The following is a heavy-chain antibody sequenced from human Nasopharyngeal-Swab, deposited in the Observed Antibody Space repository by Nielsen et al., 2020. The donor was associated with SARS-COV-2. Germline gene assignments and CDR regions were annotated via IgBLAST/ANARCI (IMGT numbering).Heavy chain of an antibody. CDR1: GYSFTSYG. CDR2: ISAYNGNT. J-gene: IGHJ4*02. CDR3: ARTRRSYYYDSSGYGDGFDY. D-gene: IGHD3-22*01. V-gene: IGHV1-18*01. Sequence: GESLKISCKGSGYSFTSYGISWVRQAPGQGLEWMGWISAYNGNTNYAQKLQGRVTMTTDTSTSTAYMELRSLRSDDTAVYYCARTRRSYYYDSSGYGDGFDYWGQGTLVTVSS.